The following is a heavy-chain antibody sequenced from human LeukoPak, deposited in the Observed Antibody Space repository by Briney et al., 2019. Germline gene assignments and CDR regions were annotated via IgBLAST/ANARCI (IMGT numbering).Heavy chain of an antibody. V-gene: IGHV1-18*01. J-gene: IGHJ3*02. D-gene: IGHD2-2*01. CDR2: ISAYNGNT. Sequence: GASVKVACKASGYTFTSYGISWVRQAPGQGLEWMGWISAYNGNTNYAQKLQGRATMTTDTSTSTAYMELRSLRSDDTAVYYCASRYCSSSTSCYAEDAFDIWGQGTMVTVSS. CDR1: GYTFTSYG. CDR3: ASRYCSSSTSCYAEDAFDI.